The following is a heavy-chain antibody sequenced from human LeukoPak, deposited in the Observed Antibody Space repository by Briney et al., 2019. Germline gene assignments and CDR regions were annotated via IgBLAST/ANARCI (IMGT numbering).Heavy chain of an antibody. CDR2: IIPIFGTA. CDR3: AKPKYYYDSSGYRAPRYYYYYYGMDV. V-gene: IGHV1-69*13. D-gene: IGHD3-22*01. J-gene: IGHJ6*02. CDR1: GGTFSSYA. Sequence: GASVKVSCKASGGTFSSYAISWVRQAPGQGLEWMGGIIPIFGTANYAQKFQGRVTITADESTSTAYMELSSLRSEDTAVYYCAKPKYYYDSSGYRAPRYYYYYYGMDVWGQGTTVTVSS.